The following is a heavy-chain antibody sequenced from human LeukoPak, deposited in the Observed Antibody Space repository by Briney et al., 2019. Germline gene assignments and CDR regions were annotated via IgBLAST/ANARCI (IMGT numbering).Heavy chain of an antibody. V-gene: IGHV4-39*07. CDR3: VRYCGGDCYSAFDI. Sequence: NPSETLSLTCSVSGGSISSSSYYWGWIRQSPGKGLEWIGSIYYSGSTYYNPSLKSRVTISVDKSKNQFSLKLSSVTAADTAVYYCVRYCGGDCYSAFDIWGQGTIVTVSS. D-gene: IGHD2-21*02. CDR1: GGSISSSSYY. CDR2: IYYSGST. J-gene: IGHJ3*02.